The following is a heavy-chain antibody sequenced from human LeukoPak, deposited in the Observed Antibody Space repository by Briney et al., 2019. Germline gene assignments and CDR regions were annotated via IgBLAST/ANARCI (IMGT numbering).Heavy chain of an antibody. Sequence: GGSLRLSCAASGFTFSSYEMNWVRRAPGKGLEWVSYISSSGSTIYYADSVKGRFTISRDNAKNSLYLQMNSLRAEDTAVYYCARDWYSYGQTYGMDVWGQGTTVTVSS. V-gene: IGHV3-48*03. CDR3: ARDWYSYGQTYGMDV. D-gene: IGHD5-18*01. CDR2: ISSSGSTI. CDR1: GFTFSSYE. J-gene: IGHJ6*02.